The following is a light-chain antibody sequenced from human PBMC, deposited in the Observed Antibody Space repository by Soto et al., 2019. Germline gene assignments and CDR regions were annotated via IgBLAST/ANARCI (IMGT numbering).Light chain of an antibody. Sequence: VLTQPASVSGSPGQSITISCTGSNNLVSWYQQHPGKAPKVVVYEGTKRPSGVSNRFSGSNSGGTASLTISGLQAKDEASYFCCAYVGARSYVFGPGTKVTVL. CDR2: EGT. J-gene: IGLJ1*01. CDR3: CAYVGARSYV. CDR1: NNL. V-gene: IGLV2-23*01.